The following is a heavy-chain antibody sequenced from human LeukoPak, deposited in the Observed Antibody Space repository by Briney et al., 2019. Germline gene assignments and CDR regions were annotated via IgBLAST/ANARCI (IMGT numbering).Heavy chain of an antibody. CDR1: GGTFSSYA. CDR3: SRDLGEQWLVL. J-gene: IGHJ4*02. Sequence: ASVKVSCKGSGGTFSSYAISEVRQAPGQGLECMGRIIPIFDTANYAQKFQGRVTLTPDESTSTAYMELSSLRSQDTAVYYCSRDLGEQWLVLWGQGTLVTVPS. V-gene: IGHV1-69*15. CDR2: IIPIFDTA. D-gene: IGHD3-16*01.